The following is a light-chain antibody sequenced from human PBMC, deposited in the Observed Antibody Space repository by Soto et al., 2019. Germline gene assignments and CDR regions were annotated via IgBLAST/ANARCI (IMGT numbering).Light chain of an antibody. Sequence: ELVMTQSPATLSVSPGERATLSCRASQSVSSYLAWYQQKPGQAPRLLIYDASNRATGIPARFSGSGSGTDFTLTISSLEPEDFATYYCQKHDTAPLTFGGGTKVDIK. CDR3: QKHDTAPLT. J-gene: IGKJ4*01. CDR2: DAS. CDR1: QSVSSY. V-gene: IGKV3-11*01.